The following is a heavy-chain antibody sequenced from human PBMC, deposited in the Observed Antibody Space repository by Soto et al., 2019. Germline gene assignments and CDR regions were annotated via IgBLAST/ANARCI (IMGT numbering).Heavy chain of an antibody. J-gene: IGHJ6*03. D-gene: IGHD2-2*01. Sequence: EVQLLESGGGLVQPGGSLRLSCAASGFTFSSYAMSWVRQAPGKGLEWVSAMSGSGGSTYYADSVKGRFTISRDNSKNTLYLQMNSLRAEDTAVYYCAKDPGVLGYCSSTSCYEDYMDVWGKGTTVTVSS. CDR2: MSGSGGST. CDR1: GFTFSSYA. V-gene: IGHV3-23*01. CDR3: AKDPGVLGYCSSTSCYEDYMDV.